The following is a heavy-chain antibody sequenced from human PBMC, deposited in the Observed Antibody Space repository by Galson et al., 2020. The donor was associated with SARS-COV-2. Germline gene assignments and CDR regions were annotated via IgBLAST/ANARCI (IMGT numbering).Heavy chain of an antibody. CDR3: AREPIAVAGTPY. Sequence: SETLSLTCTVSGGSISIGTYYWSWIRQPAGKGLEWIGRIYSSGSPTYNPSRNSQVTISVHTSKNQFSLKFSSVTAADTAVYYGAREPIAVAGTPYWGQGTLVTVSS. CDR2: IYSSGSP. J-gene: IGHJ4*02. V-gene: IGHV4-61*02. CDR1: GGSISIGTYY. D-gene: IGHD6-19*01.